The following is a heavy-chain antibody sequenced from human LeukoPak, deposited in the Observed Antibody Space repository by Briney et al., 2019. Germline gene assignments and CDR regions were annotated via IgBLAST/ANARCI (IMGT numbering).Heavy chain of an antibody. CDR2: IYYSGST. D-gene: IGHD3-16*01. CDR1: GGSISSYY. J-gene: IGHJ5*02. Sequence: SETLSLTCTVSGGSISSYYWNWIRQPPAKGLEWIGYIYYSGSTKYNPSLKSRVTISVDTSKNQFSLKLSSVTAADTAVYYCARGGGVRAAPFDAWGQGTLVTVSS. CDR3: ARGGGVRAAPFDA. V-gene: IGHV4-59*01.